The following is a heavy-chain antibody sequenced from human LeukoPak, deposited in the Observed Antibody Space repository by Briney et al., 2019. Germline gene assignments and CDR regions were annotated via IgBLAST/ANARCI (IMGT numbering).Heavy chain of an antibody. CDR2: ISSSGGAT. Sequence: LGGSLRLSCAVSGITLSNYGMTWVRQAPGKGLEWVAGISSSGGATYYADSVKGRFTISRDNSKNTLYLQMNSLRAEDTAVYYCARGRGIAAARFHYWGQGTLVTVSS. J-gene: IGHJ4*02. V-gene: IGHV3-23*01. D-gene: IGHD6-13*01. CDR1: GITLSNYG. CDR3: ARGRGIAAARFHY.